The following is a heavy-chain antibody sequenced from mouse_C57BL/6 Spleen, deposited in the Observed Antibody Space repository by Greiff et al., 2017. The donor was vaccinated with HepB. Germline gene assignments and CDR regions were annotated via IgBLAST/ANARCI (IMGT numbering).Heavy chain of an antibody. Sequence: VQLQQSGPELVKPGASVKISCKASGYAFSSSWMNWVKQRPGKGLEWIGRIYPGDGATNYNGKFKGKATLTADKSSSTAYMQLTSLTSEDSAVYFCAINFLEYYGSRPCDYWGQGTTLTDSS. CDR1: GYAFSSSW. CDR2: IYPGDGAT. D-gene: IGHD1-1*01. V-gene: IGHV1-82*01. J-gene: IGHJ2*01. CDR3: AINFLEYYGSRPCDY.